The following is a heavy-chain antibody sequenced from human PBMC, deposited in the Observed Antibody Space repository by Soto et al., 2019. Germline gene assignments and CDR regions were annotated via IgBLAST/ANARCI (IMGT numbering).Heavy chain of an antibody. D-gene: IGHD5-12*01. V-gene: IGHV3-23*01. J-gene: IGHJ5*02. CDR3: PEREGTITPGPAPLNWFGP. CDR1: GFTFSSYA. Sequence: GGSLRLSCAASGFTFSSYAMSWVRRAPGKGLEWVSLISGGGGSTYYADSVKGRFTIFRENSNNTLFLQMNSLRADDTAVYYCPEREGTITPGPAPLNWFGPRGQRTLVTV. CDR2: ISGGGGST.